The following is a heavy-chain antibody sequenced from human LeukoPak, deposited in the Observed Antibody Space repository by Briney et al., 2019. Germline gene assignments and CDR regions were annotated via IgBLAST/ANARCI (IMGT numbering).Heavy chain of an antibody. D-gene: IGHD6-13*01. CDR3: ARDASSSWQGPRCFDY. CDR1: GFTFSSYW. J-gene: IGHJ4*02. V-gene: IGHV3-7*01. Sequence: GGSLRLSCAASGFTFSSYWMSWVRQAPGKGLEWVANIKQDGGEKYYVDSVKGRFTISRDNAKNSLYLQMNSLRAEDTAVYYCARDASSSWQGPRCFDYWGQGTLVTVSS. CDR2: IKQDGGEK.